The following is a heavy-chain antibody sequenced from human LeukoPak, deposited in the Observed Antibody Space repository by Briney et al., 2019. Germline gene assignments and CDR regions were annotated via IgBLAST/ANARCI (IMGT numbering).Heavy chain of an antibody. V-gene: IGHV1-46*01. D-gene: IGHD3-10*01. CDR2: INPSGGST. CDR1: GYTFTSYY. J-gene: IGHJ4*02. CDR3: ARDQEYGSGSYYKLDY. Sequence: VASVKVSCKASGYTFTSYYMHWVRQAPGQGLEWTGIINPSGGSTSYAQKFQGRVTMTRDTSTSTVYMELSSLRSEDTAVYYCARDQEYGSGSYYKLDYWGQGTLVTVSS.